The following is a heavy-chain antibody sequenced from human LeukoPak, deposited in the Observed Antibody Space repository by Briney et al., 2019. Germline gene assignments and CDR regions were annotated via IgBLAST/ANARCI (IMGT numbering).Heavy chain of an antibody. CDR3: ARDVGYSSSFFQVPQGHYYFDY. Sequence: GGSLRLSCAASGFTVSRSYMSWVRQAPGKGLEWVSVFYSGGGTSYADSVKGRFTISRDTSKNSVYLQMNSLRAEDTAVYYCARDVGYSSSFFQVPQGHYYFDYWGQGTLVTVSS. CDR2: FYSGGGT. D-gene: IGHD6-13*01. J-gene: IGHJ4*02. V-gene: IGHV3-53*01. CDR1: GFTVSRSY.